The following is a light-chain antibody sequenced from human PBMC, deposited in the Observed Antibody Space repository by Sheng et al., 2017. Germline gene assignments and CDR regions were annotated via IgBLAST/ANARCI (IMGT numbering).Light chain of an antibody. V-gene: IGKV1-8*01. Sequence: AIRMTQSPSSLSASRGDRVTITCRASQDISSYLAWYQQKPGKAPNLLIYAASTLHSGVPSRFSASGSGTDFTLTISSLQSEDFATYYCQHYYSYPPTFGQGTKVEIK. J-gene: IGKJ1*01. CDR1: QDISSY. CDR2: AAS. CDR3: QHYYSYPPT.